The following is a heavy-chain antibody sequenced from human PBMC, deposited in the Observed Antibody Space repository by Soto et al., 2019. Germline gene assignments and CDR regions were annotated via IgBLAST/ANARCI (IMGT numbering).Heavy chain of an antibody. Sequence: QLQLQESGPGLVKPSETLSLTCTVSGGSISSSSYYWGWIRQPPGKGLEWIGSIYYSGSTYYNPSLKRRVTISVDTSKNQFSLKLSSVTAADTAVYYCARLQLLEYSSSDPTFDYWGQGTLVTVSS. V-gene: IGHV4-39*01. CDR2: IYYSGST. D-gene: IGHD6-6*01. CDR3: ARLQLLEYSSSDPTFDY. J-gene: IGHJ4*02. CDR1: GGSISSSSYY.